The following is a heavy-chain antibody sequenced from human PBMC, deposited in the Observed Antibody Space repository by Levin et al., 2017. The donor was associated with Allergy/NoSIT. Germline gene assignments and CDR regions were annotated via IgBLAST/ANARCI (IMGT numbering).Heavy chain of an antibody. V-gene: IGHV3-23*01. CDR3: ATAWDFGVVTTYYFDI. Sequence: QPGGSLRLSCVVSGVTFTNYAMSWVRHAPGKGLEWISSISASGLNTYYPATMKGRFTISRDNSRDTVFLQMKSLRDEDTATYYCATAWDFGVVTTYYFDIWGQGALVSVSS. J-gene: IGHJ4*02. CDR1: GVTFTNYA. D-gene: IGHD3-3*01. CDR2: ISASGLNT.